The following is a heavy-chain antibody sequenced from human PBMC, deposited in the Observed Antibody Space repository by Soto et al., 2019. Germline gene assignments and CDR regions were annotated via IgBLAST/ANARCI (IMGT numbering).Heavy chain of an antibody. CDR3: ARDGRGYSGYEYYFDY. Sequence: EVQLVESGGGLVQPGGSLRLSCAASGFTFSSYSMNWVRQAPGKGLEWVSYIVSSSSTIYYADSVKGRFTISRDNAKNSLYLQMNSLRDEDTAVYYCARDGRGYSGYEYYFDYWGQGTLVTVSS. CDR1: GFTFSSYS. D-gene: IGHD5-12*01. J-gene: IGHJ4*02. CDR2: IVSSSSTI. V-gene: IGHV3-48*02.